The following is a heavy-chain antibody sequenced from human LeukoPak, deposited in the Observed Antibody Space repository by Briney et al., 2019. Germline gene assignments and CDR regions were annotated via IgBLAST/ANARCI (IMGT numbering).Heavy chain of an antibody. J-gene: IGHJ3*02. CDR3: ARDHDTLGAFDI. D-gene: IGHD2/OR15-2a*01. V-gene: IGHV4-59*01. CDR1: GGSISSYY. CDR2: IYYSGST. Sequence: SDTLSLTCTVSGGSISSYYWSWIRQPRGKGLEWIGYIYYSGSTNYNPSLKSRVTISVDTSKNQFSLKLSSVTAADTSVYYCARDHDTLGAFDIWGQGTMVTVSS.